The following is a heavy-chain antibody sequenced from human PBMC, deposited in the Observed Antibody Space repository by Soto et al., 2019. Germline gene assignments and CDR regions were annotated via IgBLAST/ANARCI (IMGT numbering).Heavy chain of an antibody. V-gene: IGHV3-23*01. CDR1: GFTYISDA. CDR2: ISGSGGST. Sequence: SLRRSASCSGFTYISDATGSVSKAPGKVLEWVSAISGSGGSTYYADSVKGRFTISRDNSKNTLYLQMNSLSAEHTAVYYCAKSQGGIQLPTYFYSEYSGQGTLVTDSS. CDR3: AKSQGGIQLPTYFYSEY. D-gene: IGHD2-2*01. J-gene: IGHJ4*02.